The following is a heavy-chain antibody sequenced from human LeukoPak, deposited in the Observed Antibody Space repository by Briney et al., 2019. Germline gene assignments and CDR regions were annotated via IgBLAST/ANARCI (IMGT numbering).Heavy chain of an antibody. V-gene: IGHV4-31*03. CDR3: TRENRPFCPFAF. Sequence: SETLSLTCTVSGGSISSGGYYWNWIRQHPGKGLEWIGYIYYSGSTYYNPSLKSRLSISVDTSKKQFSLKLSSVAAADSAVYYCTRENRPFCPFAFWGQGVLVTVSS. J-gene: IGHJ4*02. CDR1: GGSISSGGYY. CDR2: IYYSGST. D-gene: IGHD2/OR15-2a*01.